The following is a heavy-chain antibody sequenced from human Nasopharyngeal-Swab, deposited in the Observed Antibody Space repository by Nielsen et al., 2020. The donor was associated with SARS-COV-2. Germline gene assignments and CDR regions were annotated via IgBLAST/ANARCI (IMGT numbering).Heavy chain of an antibody. D-gene: IGHD4-17*01. CDR2: TYYRSKWYN. CDR3: ARARGAYGDYYYYYYTDV. Sequence: WIRQSPSSGLEWLGRTYYRSKWYNDYAVSVKSRITINPDTSKNQFSLHLNSVTPEDTAVYYCARARGAYGDYYYYYYTDVWGKGTTVPSP. J-gene: IGHJ6*03. V-gene: IGHV6-1*01.